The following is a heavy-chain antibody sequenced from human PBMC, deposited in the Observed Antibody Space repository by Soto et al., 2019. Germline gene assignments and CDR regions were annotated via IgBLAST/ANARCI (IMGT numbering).Heavy chain of an antibody. CDR2: INHSGST. CDR3: ARERLYRIDP. D-gene: IGHD2-2*01. CDR1: GGSFSGYY. J-gene: IGHJ5*02. V-gene: IGHV4-34*01. Sequence: QVQLQQWGAGLLKPSETLSLTCAVYGGSFSGYYWSWIRQPPGKGLEWIGEINHSGSTNYNLSLKSRVTISVDTSKNQFSLKLSSVTAADTAVYYCARERLYRIDPWGQGTLVTVSS.